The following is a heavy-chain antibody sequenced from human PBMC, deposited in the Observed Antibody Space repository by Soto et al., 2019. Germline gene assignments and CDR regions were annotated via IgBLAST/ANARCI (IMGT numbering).Heavy chain of an antibody. CDR1: GFTFSDYA. CDR2: ISDDGINK. CDR3: ARRLTASVTAMGY. D-gene: IGHD2-21*02. J-gene: IGHJ1*01. Sequence: QVQLVESGGGVVQAGRSLRLSCSASGFTFSDYALHWVRQAPGKGLEWVAVISDDGINKYIADSVKGRFIISRDNSKNTVFLQMSSLGPEDTAIYYCARRLTASVTAMGYWGQGTLVTVSS. V-gene: IGHV3-30-3*01.